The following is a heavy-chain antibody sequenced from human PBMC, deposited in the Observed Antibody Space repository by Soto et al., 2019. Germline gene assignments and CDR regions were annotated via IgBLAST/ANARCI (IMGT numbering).Heavy chain of an antibody. CDR1: GFRLSNYI. V-gene: IGHV3-7*03. J-gene: IGHJ6*02. CDR3: ARPRFRGMDV. Sequence: GGSLRLSCVGSGFRLSNYIMSWVRQAPGKGLEWVANIKEDGSEKYYVESVKGRFTISRDNAKNSLYLQVNSLRDEDTAVYYCARPRFRGMDVWGQGTTVTVSS. CDR2: IKEDGSEK. D-gene: IGHD3-10*01.